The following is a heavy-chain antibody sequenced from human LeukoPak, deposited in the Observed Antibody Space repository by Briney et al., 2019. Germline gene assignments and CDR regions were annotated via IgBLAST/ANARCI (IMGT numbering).Heavy chain of an antibody. CDR1: GFTFSSYW. Sequence: GGSLRLSCAASGFTFSSYWMTWVRQAPGKGLEWVANIGEDGSEKYYVDSVKGRFTISRDNSKNTLYLQMNSLRAEDTAVYYCAKMSSSWTYYYGMDVWGQGTTVTVSS. D-gene: IGHD6-13*01. J-gene: IGHJ6*02. V-gene: IGHV3-7*03. CDR2: IGEDGSEK. CDR3: AKMSSSWTYYYGMDV.